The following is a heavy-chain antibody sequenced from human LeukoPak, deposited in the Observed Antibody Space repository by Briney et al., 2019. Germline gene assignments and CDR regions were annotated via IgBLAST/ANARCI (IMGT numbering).Heavy chain of an antibody. CDR1: GYTFTSYG. D-gene: IGHD3-22*01. J-gene: IGHJ3*02. V-gene: IGHV1-18*01. CDR3: AREDADSSGYLGFETHDAFDI. CDR2: ISAYNGNT. Sequence: ASVKVSCKASGYTFTSYGISWVRQAPGQGLEWMGWISAYNGNTNYAQKLQGRVTMTTDTSTSTAYMELRSLRSDDTAVYYCAREDADSSGYLGFETHDAFDIWGQGTMVTVSS.